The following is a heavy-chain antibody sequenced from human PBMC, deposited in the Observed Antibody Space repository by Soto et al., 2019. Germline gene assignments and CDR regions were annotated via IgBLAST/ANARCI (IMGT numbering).Heavy chain of an antibody. CDR3: AGGGITMVRGVLDY. J-gene: IGHJ4*02. CDR2: IYSGGST. CDR1: GFTVSSNY. V-gene: IGHV3-53*04. D-gene: IGHD3-10*01. Sequence: EVQLVESGGGLVQPGGSLRLSCAASGFTVSSNYMSWVRQAPGKGLEWVSVIYSGGSTYYADSVKGRFTISRHNSKNTLYVEMNSLRAEDTAVYYWAGGGITMVRGVLDYWGQGTLVTVSS.